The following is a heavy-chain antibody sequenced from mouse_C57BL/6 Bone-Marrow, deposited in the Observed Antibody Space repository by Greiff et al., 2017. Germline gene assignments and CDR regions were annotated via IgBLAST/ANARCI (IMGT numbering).Heavy chain of an antibody. D-gene: IGHD2-4*01. Sequence: EVKLQESGPELVKPGASVKISCKASGYSFTDYNMNWVKQSNGKSLEWIGVINPNYGTTSYNQKFKGKATLTVDQSSSTAYMQLNSLTSADSAVYDCARGYDYDYAMDYWGQGTSVTVSA. CDR2: INPNYGTT. J-gene: IGHJ4*01. CDR3: ARGYDYDYAMDY. V-gene: IGHV1-39*01. CDR1: GYSFTDYN.